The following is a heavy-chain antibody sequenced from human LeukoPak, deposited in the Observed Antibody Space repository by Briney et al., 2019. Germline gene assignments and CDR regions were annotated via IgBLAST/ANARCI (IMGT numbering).Heavy chain of an antibody. D-gene: IGHD3-3*01. CDR3: ARDMEWLPHGGYYYYYYMDV. Sequence: ASVKVSCKASGYTFTGYYMHWVLQAPGQGLEGMGWINPNSGGTNYAQKFQGRVTMTRDTSISTAYMELSRLRSDDTAVYYCARDMEWLPHGGYYYYYYMDVWGKGTTVTVSS. CDR2: INPNSGGT. J-gene: IGHJ6*03. CDR1: GYTFTGYY. V-gene: IGHV1-2*02.